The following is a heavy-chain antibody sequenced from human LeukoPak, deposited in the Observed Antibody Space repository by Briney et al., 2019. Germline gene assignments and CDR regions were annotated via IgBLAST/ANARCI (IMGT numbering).Heavy chain of an antibody. D-gene: IGHD6-13*01. CDR1: GGSISSYY. J-gene: IGHJ4*02. V-gene: IGHV4-59*12. Sequence: PSETLSLTCTVSGGSISSYYWSWIRQPPGKGLEWIGYIYYSGSTNYNPSLKSRVTISVDTSKNQFSLKLSSVTAADTAVYYCARVDVGSSSWEALDYWGQGTLVTVSS. CDR2: IYYSGST. CDR3: ARVDVGSSSWEALDY.